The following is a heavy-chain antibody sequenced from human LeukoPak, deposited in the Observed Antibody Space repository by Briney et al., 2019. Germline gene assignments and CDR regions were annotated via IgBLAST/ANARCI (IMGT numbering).Heavy chain of an antibody. Sequence: GGSLRLSCAASGFTFSSYEMNWVRQAPGKGLEWVSYLSSSGTTIYYVDSVKGRFTISRDNAKNSLYLQMNSLRAEDTAVYYCTREGNWNDQDYWGQGTLVTVAS. J-gene: IGHJ4*02. D-gene: IGHD1-20*01. CDR3: TREGNWNDQDY. V-gene: IGHV3-48*03. CDR1: GFTFSSYE. CDR2: LSSSGTTI.